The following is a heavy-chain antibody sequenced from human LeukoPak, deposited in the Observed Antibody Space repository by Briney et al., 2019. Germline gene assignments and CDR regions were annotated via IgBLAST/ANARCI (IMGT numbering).Heavy chain of an antibody. V-gene: IGHV4-30-2*01. CDR1: GDSISSDTYS. J-gene: IGHJ6*02. CDR2: IYQSGSA. D-gene: IGHD2/OR15-2a*01. Sequence: SETLSLTCDVSGDSISSDTYSWSWIRQPPGKGLEWIGYIYQSGSAYHNPSLRSRLTISIDTSKNQFSLNLTSVTAADTAVYYCARQLGIDNYFALDVWGQGTTVTVSS. CDR3: ARQLGIDNYFALDV.